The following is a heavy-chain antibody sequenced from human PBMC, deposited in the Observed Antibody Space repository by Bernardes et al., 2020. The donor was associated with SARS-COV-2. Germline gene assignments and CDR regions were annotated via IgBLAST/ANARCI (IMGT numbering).Heavy chain of an antibody. CDR1: GGSISRSSYF. V-gene: IGHV4-39*01. Sequence: SETLSLTCIVSGGSISRSSYFWGWIRQPPGKGLEWIGSIYYSGSTYYNPSLKSRVTISVDTSKNQFSLKLNSVTAADTAVYVCARHFYYCIGASCYPEYYLDHWGQGTLVTGSS. D-gene: IGHD2-15*01. CDR2: IYYSGST. CDR3: ARHFYYCIGASCYPEYYLDH. J-gene: IGHJ4*02.